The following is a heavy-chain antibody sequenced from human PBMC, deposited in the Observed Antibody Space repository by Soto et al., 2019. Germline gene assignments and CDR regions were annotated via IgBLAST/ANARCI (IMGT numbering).Heavy chain of an antibody. V-gene: IGHV3-48*03. D-gene: IGHD3-3*01. Sequence: TGGSLRLSCAASGFTFSSYEMNWVRQAPGKGLEWVSYISSSGSTIYYADSVKGRFTISRDNAKNSLYLQMNSLRAEDTAVYYCAREGITIFGVVTGYYGMDVWGQGTTVTVSS. CDR3: AREGITIFGVVTGYYGMDV. CDR1: GFTFSSYE. J-gene: IGHJ6*02. CDR2: ISSSGSTI.